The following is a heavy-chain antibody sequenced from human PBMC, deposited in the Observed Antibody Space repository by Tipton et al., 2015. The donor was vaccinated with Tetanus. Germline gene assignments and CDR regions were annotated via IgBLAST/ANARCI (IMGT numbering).Heavy chain of an antibody. CDR2: IYPADSDT. CDR1: GYIFTNYW. J-gene: IGHJ4*02. D-gene: IGHD2-8*01. CDR3: ARAHCSDGVCNFDF. Sequence: QLVQSGGEVKKPGESLKISCKGSGYIFTNYWIGWVRQMPGKGLEWMGIIYPADSDTRYSPSFQGQVTISVDKSINTAYLQWSGLKASDTSMFYCARAHCSDGVCNFDFWGQGALVTVAS. V-gene: IGHV5-51*01.